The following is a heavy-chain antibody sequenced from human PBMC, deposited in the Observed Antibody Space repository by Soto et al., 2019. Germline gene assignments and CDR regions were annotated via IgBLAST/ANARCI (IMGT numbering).Heavy chain of an antibody. Sequence: GASVKVSCKASGYTFTSSGISWVRQAPGQGLEWMGWISAYNGNTNYAQKLQGRVSMTTDTSTSTAYMELRNLRSDDTAVYYCARGVVVPAATGKTWFDPWGQGTLGTVSS. D-gene: IGHD2-2*01. CDR1: GYTFTSSG. CDR2: ISAYNGNT. V-gene: IGHV1-18*01. J-gene: IGHJ5*02. CDR3: ARGVVVPAATGKTWFDP.